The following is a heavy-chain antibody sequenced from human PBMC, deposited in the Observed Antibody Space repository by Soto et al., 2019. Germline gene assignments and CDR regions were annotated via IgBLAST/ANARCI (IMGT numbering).Heavy chain of an antibody. J-gene: IGHJ4*02. D-gene: IGHD6-19*01. Sequence: SETLSLIFAVHGGPLSGYDWNWILQPPGKGLEWIGEINPGGITNYTSSVKSRLTMSVDTSKNEFSLKLTSVTAADTAIYSCARDAAVPGESDRFDDWGQGTLVTVSS. CDR2: INPGGIT. CDR1: GGPLSGYD. V-gene: IGHV4-34*01. CDR3: ARDAAVPGESDRFDD.